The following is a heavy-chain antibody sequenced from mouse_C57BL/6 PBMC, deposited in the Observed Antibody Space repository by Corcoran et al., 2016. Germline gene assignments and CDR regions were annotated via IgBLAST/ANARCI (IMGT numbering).Heavy chain of an antibody. J-gene: IGHJ2*01. CDR1: GHSITSGYY. Sequence: DVQLQESGPGLMKPSQSLSLTCSVTGHSITSGYYWNWIRQFPGNKLEWMGYISYDGSNNYNPSLKNRISITRDTSKNQFFLKLNSVTTEDTATYYCARGDDYWGQGTTLTVSS. CDR2: ISYDGSN. CDR3: ARGDDY. V-gene: IGHV3-6*01.